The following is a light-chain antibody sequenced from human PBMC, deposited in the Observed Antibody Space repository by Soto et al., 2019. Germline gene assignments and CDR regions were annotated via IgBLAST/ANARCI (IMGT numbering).Light chain of an antibody. CDR3: QHYNNWPLT. V-gene: IGKV3-15*01. CDR1: QSVSSN. Sequence: EIVMTQSPATLSVSPGERATLSCRASQSVSSNVAWYQQKPGQAPRLLIYGASTRATGIPARFSGSGSGTEFTLTISSLQSEDFAVYYCQHYNNWPLTFGGGTKVEIK. CDR2: GAS. J-gene: IGKJ4*01.